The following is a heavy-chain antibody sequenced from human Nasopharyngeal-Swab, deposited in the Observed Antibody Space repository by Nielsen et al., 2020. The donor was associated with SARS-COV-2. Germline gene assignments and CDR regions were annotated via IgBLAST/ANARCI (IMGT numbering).Heavy chain of an antibody. V-gene: IGHV4-30-4*01. CDR2: IYYSGST. J-gene: IGHJ4*02. Sequence: WIRQPPGKGLEWIGYIYYSGSTYYNPSLKSRVTISVDTSKNQLSLKLSSVTAADTAVYYCAREGNCSGGSCYSYFDYWGQGTLVTVSS. CDR3: AREGNCSGGSCYSYFDY. D-gene: IGHD2-15*01.